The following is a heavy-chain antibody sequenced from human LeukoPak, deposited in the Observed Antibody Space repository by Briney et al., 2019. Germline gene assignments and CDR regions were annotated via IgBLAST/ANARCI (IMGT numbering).Heavy chain of an antibody. Sequence: SVKVSCKASGYTFTGYYMHWVRQAPGQGLEWMGGIIPIFGTANYAQKFQGRVTITADESTSTAYMELSSLRSEDTAVYYCARDPHSNDDRYGMDVWGQGTTVTVSS. CDR2: IIPIFGTA. D-gene: IGHD1-1*01. J-gene: IGHJ6*02. CDR1: GYTFTGYY. V-gene: IGHV1-69*13. CDR3: ARDPHSNDDRYGMDV.